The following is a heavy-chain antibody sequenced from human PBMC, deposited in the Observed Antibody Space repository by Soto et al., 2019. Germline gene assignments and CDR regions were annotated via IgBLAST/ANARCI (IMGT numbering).Heavy chain of an antibody. J-gene: IGHJ4*01. D-gene: IGHD1-1*01. Sequence: SETLSLTCTVSCGSISSGGYYWTWIRQHPVRGLEWIGYVHDTGSSFYHPSLKSRVTISLETSKIQFSLNLRSVTAADTAVYYCARSQMATTGPYFDFWGHGTQVTVSS. CDR3: ARSQMATTGPYFDF. CDR2: VHDTGSS. V-gene: IGHV4-31*03. CDR1: CGSISSGGYY.